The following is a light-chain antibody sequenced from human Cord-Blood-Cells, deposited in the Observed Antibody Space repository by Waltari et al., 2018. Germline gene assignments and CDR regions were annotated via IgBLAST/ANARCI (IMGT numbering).Light chain of an antibody. CDR1: SSNIGSNT. Sequence: QSVLTQPPSASGTPGQRVTISCSGSSSNIGSNTVNWYQQPPGTTPKLLIYSNKQRPSGVPARFSGSKSGTSASLAISGRQSEDEADDYCAAWYDSLSGPVFGGGTKLTVL. CDR3: AAWYDSLSGPV. CDR2: SNK. J-gene: IGLJ3*02. V-gene: IGLV1-44*01.